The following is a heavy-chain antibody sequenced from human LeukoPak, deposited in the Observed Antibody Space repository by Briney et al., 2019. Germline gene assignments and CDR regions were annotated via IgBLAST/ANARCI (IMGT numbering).Heavy chain of an antibody. CDR1: GLTFSSYS. V-gene: IGHV3-21*01. CDR2: TSSSSNYI. CDR3: ARVPHAMVRGVIITEFYFDY. J-gene: IGHJ4*02. Sequence: KPGGSLRLSCAASGLTFSSYSMNWVRQAPGKGLEWVSSTSSSSNYIYYADSVKGRFTISRDNAKNSLYLQMNSLRAEDTAVYYCARVPHAMVRGVIITEFYFDYWGQGTLVTVSS. D-gene: IGHD3-10*01.